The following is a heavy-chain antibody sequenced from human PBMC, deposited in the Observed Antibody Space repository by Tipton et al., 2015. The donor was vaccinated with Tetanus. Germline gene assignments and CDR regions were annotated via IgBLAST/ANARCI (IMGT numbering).Heavy chain of an antibody. CDR3: ARGGNWNYDRYWFDP. V-gene: IGHV6-1*01. D-gene: IGHD1-7*01. Sequence: LVKPTQTLSPTCVISGDSVSSTNAGWNWIRQSPSRGLEWLGRTYYRSSWYTDYAESVKRRITIIPDTSNNRFFLQLNSVTPDDAAVYYCARGGNWNYDRYWFDPWGQGILVTVSS. CDR2: TYYRSSWYT. J-gene: IGHJ5*02. CDR1: GDSVSSTNAG.